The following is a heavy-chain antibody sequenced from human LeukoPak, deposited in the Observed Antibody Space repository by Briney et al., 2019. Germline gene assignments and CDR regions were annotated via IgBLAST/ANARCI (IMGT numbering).Heavy chain of an antibody. Sequence: GGSLRLSCAASGFTFSDYGMHWVRQAPGKGLEWVSGISDSGDTTYYADSVEGRFTISRDNSKNTLFLQMNSLGAEDTAVYYCAKLDYYDSSGLPRNYWGQGTLVTVSS. CDR1: GFTFSDYG. CDR3: AKLDYYDSSGLPRNY. J-gene: IGHJ4*02. V-gene: IGHV3-23*01. CDR2: ISDSGDTT. D-gene: IGHD3-22*01.